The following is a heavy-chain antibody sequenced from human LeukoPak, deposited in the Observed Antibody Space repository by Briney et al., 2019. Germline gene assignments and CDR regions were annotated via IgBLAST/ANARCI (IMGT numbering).Heavy chain of an antibody. Sequence: ASVKVSCKASGHTFTSYYMHWVRQAPGQGLEWMGIINPSGGSTSYAQKFQGRVTMTRDTSTSTVYMELSSLRSEDTAVYYCALSPPYREPIDYWGQGTLVTVSS. CDR3: ALSPPYREPIDY. D-gene: IGHD1-14*01. V-gene: IGHV1-46*01. CDR1: GHTFTSYY. J-gene: IGHJ4*02. CDR2: INPSGGST.